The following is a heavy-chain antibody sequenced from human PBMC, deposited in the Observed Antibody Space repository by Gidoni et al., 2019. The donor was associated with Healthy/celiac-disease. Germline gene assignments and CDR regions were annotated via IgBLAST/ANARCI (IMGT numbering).Heavy chain of an antibody. CDR2: ISSSSSYI. J-gene: IGHJ4*02. D-gene: IGHD3-22*01. V-gene: IGHV3-21*01. CDR1: GCTFSSYS. CDR3: ARDGRWESYYDTPPLAIYFDY. Sequence: EVQLVESGGGLVKPGGSLRLSCAASGCTFSSYSMNWVRQAPGKGLEWVSSISSSSSYIYYADSVKGRFTISRDNAKNSLYLQMNSLRAEDTAVYYCARDGRWESYYDTPPLAIYFDYWGQGTLVTVSS.